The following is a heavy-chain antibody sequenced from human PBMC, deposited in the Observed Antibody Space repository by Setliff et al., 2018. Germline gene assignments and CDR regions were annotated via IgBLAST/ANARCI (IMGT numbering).Heavy chain of an antibody. CDR2: ISGYNGNT. D-gene: IGHD3-3*01. V-gene: IGHV1-18*01. CDR1: GYSFINYG. CDR3: ARVPRLEWLLPTFDS. Sequence: GPVKVSCKTSGYSFINYGLSWMRQAPGQGLEWVGWISGYNGNTDYAQNLQGRVTMTIDTSTSTAYMELRSLRSDDTAVYYCARVPRLEWLLPTFDSWGQGTLVTVSS. J-gene: IGHJ4*02.